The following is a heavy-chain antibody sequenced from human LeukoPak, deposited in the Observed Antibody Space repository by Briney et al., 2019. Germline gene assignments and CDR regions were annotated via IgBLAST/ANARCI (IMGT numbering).Heavy chain of an antibody. V-gene: IGHV3-43*01. CDR3: AKAGGATEGDNWFDP. Sequence: GGSLRLSCAASGFTFDDYTMHWVRQAPGEGLEWVSLISWDGGSTYYADSVKGRFTISRDNSKNSLYLQMNSLRTEDTALYYCAKAGGATEGDNWFDPWGQGTLVTVSS. CDR1: GFTFDDYT. J-gene: IGHJ5*02. D-gene: IGHD1-26*01. CDR2: ISWDGGST.